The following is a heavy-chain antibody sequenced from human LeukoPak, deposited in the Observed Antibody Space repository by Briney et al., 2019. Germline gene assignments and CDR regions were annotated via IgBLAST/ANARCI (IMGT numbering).Heavy chain of an antibody. CDR1: GGTFSSYA. V-gene: IGHV1-69*05. CDR3: AAGESIAVAGFDY. D-gene: IGHD6-19*01. Sequence: ASVKVSCKGSGGTFSSYAISWVRQAPGQGLEWMGGIIPIFGTANYAQKFQGRVTITTDESTSTAYMELSSLRSEDTAVYYCAAGESIAVAGFDYWGQGTLVTVSS. J-gene: IGHJ4*02. CDR2: IIPIFGTA.